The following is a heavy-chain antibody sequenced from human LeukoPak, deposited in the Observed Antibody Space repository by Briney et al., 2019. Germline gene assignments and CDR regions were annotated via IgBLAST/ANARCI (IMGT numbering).Heavy chain of an antibody. J-gene: IGHJ4*02. CDR2: IRRKTDGGTT. Sequence: GGSLRLSCAASGFTFNNAWVTWVRQAPGKGLAWVGRIRRKTDGGTTDYAAPVKGRFTISRDDSTNTLYLQMNSLQTEDTAVYYCTTERYYASGSYSDPYFDFWGLGTLVTVSS. D-gene: IGHD3-10*01. V-gene: IGHV3-15*01. CDR1: GFTFNNAW. CDR3: TTERYYASGSYSDPYFDF.